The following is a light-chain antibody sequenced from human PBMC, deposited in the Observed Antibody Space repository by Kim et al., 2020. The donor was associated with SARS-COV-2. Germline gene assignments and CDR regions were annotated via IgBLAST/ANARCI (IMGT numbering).Light chain of an antibody. CDR1: QSVSSSF. V-gene: IGKV3-20*01. Sequence: EIVLTQSPGTLSLSPGERATLSCRASQSVSSSFLAWDQQKPGQAPRLLIYGASSRATGIPDRFSGSGSGTDFTITVSRLEPEDFAVYYCQQYSYSPRTFGQGTKVDIK. J-gene: IGKJ1*01. CDR3: QQYSYSPRT. CDR2: GAS.